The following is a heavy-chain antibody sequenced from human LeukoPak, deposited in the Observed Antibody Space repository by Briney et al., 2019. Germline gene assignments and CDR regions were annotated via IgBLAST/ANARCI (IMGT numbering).Heavy chain of an antibody. CDR2: IYYSGST. V-gene: IGHV4-39*01. CDR1: GGSISSSSYY. D-gene: IGHD6-13*01. Sequence: SETLSLTCTVSGGSISSSSYYWGWIRQPPGKGLEWIGSIYYSGSTYYNPSLKSRVTISVDTSKNQFSLKLSSVTAADTAVYYCGRLDNGQQLVVDYFDYWGQGTLVTVSS. CDR3: GRLDNGQQLVVDYFDY. J-gene: IGHJ4*02.